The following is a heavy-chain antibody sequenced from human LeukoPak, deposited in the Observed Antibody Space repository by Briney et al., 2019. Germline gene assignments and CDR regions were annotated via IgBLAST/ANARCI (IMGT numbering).Heavy chain of an antibody. Sequence: ASVKVSCKASGYTFTDHYMHWVRQAPGQGLEWVGWINPNSGGTNYAQKFQGRVTMTRDTSINTAYMEVSRLRSDDTAVYYCASIGGTSLEYWGQATLVTVSS. CDR2: INPNSGGT. CDR3: ASIGGTSLEY. D-gene: IGHD4-23*01. V-gene: IGHV1-2*02. CDR1: GYTFTDHY. J-gene: IGHJ4*02.